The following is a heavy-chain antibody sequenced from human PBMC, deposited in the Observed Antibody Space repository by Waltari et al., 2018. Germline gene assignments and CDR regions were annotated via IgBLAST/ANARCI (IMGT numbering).Heavy chain of an antibody. CDR3: ARAGRAAAGTVLSSYYYYSMDV. Sequence: QGQLQESGPGLGKPSESRALTCTVSGCSISSYTWRWIGRQPGQGLEWIGYIYSTGRTNYNTSLKSRVTISLHTSKTQFSLKLSSVPAADTAVYYCARAGRAAAGTVLSSYYYYSMDVWGKGTTVTVSS. CDR2: IYSTGRT. D-gene: IGHD6-13*01. J-gene: IGHJ6*03. V-gene: IGHV4-59*01. CDR1: GCSISSYT.